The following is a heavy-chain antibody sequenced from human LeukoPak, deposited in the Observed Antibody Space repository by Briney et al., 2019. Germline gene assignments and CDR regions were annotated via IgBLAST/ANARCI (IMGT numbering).Heavy chain of an antibody. Sequence: SETLSLTCTVSGGSISSSSYYWGWIRQPPGKGLEWIGSIYYSGSTFYSPSLKSRVTISVDTSKNQFSLQLSSVTAADTAVYYCASLRERSYYARGFDYWGQGTLVTVSS. J-gene: IGHJ4*02. D-gene: IGHD1-26*01. V-gene: IGHV4-39*01. CDR3: ASLRERSYYARGFDY. CDR1: GGSISSSSYY. CDR2: IYYSGST.